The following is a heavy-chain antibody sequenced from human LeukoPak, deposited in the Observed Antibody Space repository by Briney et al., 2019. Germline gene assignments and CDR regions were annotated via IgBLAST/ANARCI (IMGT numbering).Heavy chain of an antibody. CDR1: GFTFSGSA. CDR3: TRGSRDEGY. Sequence: GGSLRLSCAASGFTFSGSAMHWDRQASGKGLEWVGRIRSKANSYATAYAASVKGRFTISRDDSKNTAYLQMNSLKTEDTAVYYCTRGSRDEGYWGQGTLVTVSS. J-gene: IGHJ4*02. CDR2: IRSKANSYAT. V-gene: IGHV3-73*01.